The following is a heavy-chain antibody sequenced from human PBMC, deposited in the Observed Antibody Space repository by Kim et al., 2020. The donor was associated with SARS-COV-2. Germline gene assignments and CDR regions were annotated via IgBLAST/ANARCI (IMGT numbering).Heavy chain of an antibody. J-gene: IGHJ5*02. D-gene: IGHD6-13*01. Sequence: AESVRGRFNISRDNAKNSLYLQTNSLRDEDTALYYCVRDGMATGNLDRWGQGTLVTVSS. V-gene: IGHV3-48*02. CDR3: VRDGMATGNLDR.